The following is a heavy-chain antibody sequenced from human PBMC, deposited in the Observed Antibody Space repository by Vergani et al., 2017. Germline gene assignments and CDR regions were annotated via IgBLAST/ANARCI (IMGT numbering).Heavy chain of an antibody. V-gene: IGHV4-39*01. CDR2: IYYSGST. D-gene: IGHD3-22*01. J-gene: IGHJ4*02. CDR1: GGSISSSSYY. Sequence: QLQLQESGPGLVKPSETLSLTCTVSGGSISSSSYYWGWIRQPPGKGLEWIGSIYYSGSTYYNPSLKSRVTISVDTSKNQFSLKLSSVTAADTAVYYCAKAYYYDSSGYPSGFGYWGQGTLVTVSS. CDR3: AKAYYYDSSGYPSGFGY.